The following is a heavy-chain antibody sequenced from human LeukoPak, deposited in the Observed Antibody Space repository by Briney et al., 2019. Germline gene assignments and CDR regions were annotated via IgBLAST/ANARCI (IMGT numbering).Heavy chain of an antibody. CDR2: IYYSGST. CDR1: GGSISSSSYY. V-gene: IGHV4-61*05. D-gene: IGHD3-22*01. Sequence: SETLSLTCTVSGGSISSSSYYWGWIRQPPGKGLEWIGYIYYSGSTNYNPSLKSRVTISVDTSKNQFSLKLSSVTAADTAVYYCARGLYYYDSSGYYYYFDYWGQGTLVTVSS. CDR3: ARGLYYYDSSGYYYYFDY. J-gene: IGHJ4*02.